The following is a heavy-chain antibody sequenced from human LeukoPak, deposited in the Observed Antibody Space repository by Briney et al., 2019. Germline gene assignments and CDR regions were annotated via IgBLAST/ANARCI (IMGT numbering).Heavy chain of an antibody. D-gene: IGHD3-10*01. V-gene: IGHV3-66*02. Sequence: PGGSLRLSCAASGFTVSSNYMSWVRQAPGKGLEWVSVIYSGGSTYYADSVKGRFTISRDNSKNTLYLQMNSLRGEDTAVYYCAKGLYGSGPGGIDYWGQGALVTVSS. CDR1: GFTVSSNY. CDR2: IYSGGST. J-gene: IGHJ4*02. CDR3: AKGLYGSGPGGIDY.